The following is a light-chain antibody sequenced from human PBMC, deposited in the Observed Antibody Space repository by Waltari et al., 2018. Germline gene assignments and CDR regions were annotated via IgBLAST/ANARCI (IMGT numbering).Light chain of an antibody. Sequence: DIVMTQSPDSLAVSLGERAPINCKSSQSVLYSSNNKNYLAWYQQKPGQPPKLLIYWASTRESGVPDRFSGSGSGTDFTLTISSLQAEDFATYFCQQFDTFPLTFGQGTRLEIK. CDR1: QSVLYSSNNKNY. CDR2: WAS. CDR3: QQFDTFPLT. V-gene: IGKV4-1*01. J-gene: IGKJ5*01.